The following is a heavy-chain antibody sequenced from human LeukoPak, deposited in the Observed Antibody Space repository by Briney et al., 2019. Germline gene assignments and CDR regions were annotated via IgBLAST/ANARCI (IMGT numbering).Heavy chain of an antibody. CDR1: GYSFTSYW. D-gene: IGHD3-9*01. J-gene: IGHJ4*02. CDR3: ARQGYDILTGYYNELDY. V-gene: IGHV5-51*01. CDR2: IYPGDSDT. Sequence: GESLKISCKGSGYSFTSYWIGWVRQMPGKGLEWMGIIYPGDSDTRYSPSFQGQVTISADKSISTAYLQWSSLKASDTAMYYCARQGYDILTGYYNELDYWGQGTLVTVSS.